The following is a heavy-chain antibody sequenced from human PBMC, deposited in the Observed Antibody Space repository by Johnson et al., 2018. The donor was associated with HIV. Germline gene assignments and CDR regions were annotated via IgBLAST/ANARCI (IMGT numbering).Heavy chain of an antibody. CDR2: IYSGGST. Sequence: VQLVESGGGVVQPGGSLRLSCAASGFTVSSNYMNWVRQAPGKGLEWVSVIYSGGSTYYADSVKGRFTISRDNAKNSLYLQMNSLRAEDTAVYYCARLSQHHNSDAFDIWGQGTMVTVSS. CDR3: ARLSQHHNSDAFDI. J-gene: IGHJ3*02. CDR1: GFTVSSNY. V-gene: IGHV3-66*04. D-gene: IGHD1-1*01.